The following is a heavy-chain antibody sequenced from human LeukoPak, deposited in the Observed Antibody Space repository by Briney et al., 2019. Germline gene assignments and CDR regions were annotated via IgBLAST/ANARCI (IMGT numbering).Heavy chain of an antibody. V-gene: IGHV4-30-4*08. CDR3: ATTGAGITIFGVVGF. J-gene: IGHJ4*02. CDR2: IYYSGST. D-gene: IGHD3-3*01. CDR1: GGSISSGDYY. Sequence: SQTLSLTCTVSGGSISSGDYYWSWIRQPPGKGQEWIGYIYYSGSTYYNPSLKSRVTISVDTSKNQFSLKLSSVTAADTAVYYCATTGAGITIFGVVGFWGQGTLVTVSS.